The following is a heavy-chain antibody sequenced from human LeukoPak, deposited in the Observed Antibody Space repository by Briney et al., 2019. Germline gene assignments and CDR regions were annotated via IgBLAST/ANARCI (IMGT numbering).Heavy chain of an antibody. D-gene: IGHD6-19*01. CDR1: GFTFNNYA. Sequence: GGSLRLSCVVSGFTFNNYAMSWVRQAPGKGLEWVSSISIRGVNPTYADSVKGRFTISRDNSKNTLYLQMNSLRAEDTAVYYCARVHSSGWYWFDPWGQGTLVTVSS. CDR2: ISIRGVNP. V-gene: IGHV3-23*01. CDR3: ARVHSSGWYWFDP. J-gene: IGHJ5*02.